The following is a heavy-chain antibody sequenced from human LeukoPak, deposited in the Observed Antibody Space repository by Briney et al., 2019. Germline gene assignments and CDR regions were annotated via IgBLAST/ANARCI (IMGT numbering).Heavy chain of an antibody. J-gene: IGHJ4*02. V-gene: IGHV3-23*01. CDR1: GFTFSSYG. CDR3: AWAIYGSGSYYPV. D-gene: IGHD3-10*01. CDR2: ISGSGGST. Sequence: PGGSLRFSCAASGFTFSSYGMSWVRQAPGKGLEWVSAISGSGGSTYYADSVKGRFTISRDNSKNTLYLQMNSLRAEDTAVYYCAWAIYGSGSYYPVWGQGTLVTVSS.